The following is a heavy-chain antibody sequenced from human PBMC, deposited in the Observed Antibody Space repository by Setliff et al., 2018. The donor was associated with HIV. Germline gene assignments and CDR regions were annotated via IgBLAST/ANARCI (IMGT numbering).Heavy chain of an antibody. CDR3: ARVPIHFDWSPPTFDYYHGMDV. CDR2: INPNSGGT. CDR1: GYYFNIDY. J-gene: IGHJ6*02. D-gene: IGHD3-9*01. V-gene: IGHV1-2*04. Sequence: GASVKVSCKTFGYYFNIDYMHWVRQAPGQGLEWMGWINPNSGGTNYAQKFQGWVTMTRDTSIGTAYMDLSRLRSDDTAVFYCARVPIHFDWSPPTFDYYHGMDVWGQGTTVTVSS.